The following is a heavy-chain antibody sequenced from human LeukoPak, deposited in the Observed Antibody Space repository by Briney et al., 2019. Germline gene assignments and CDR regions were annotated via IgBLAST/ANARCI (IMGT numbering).Heavy chain of an antibody. J-gene: IGHJ4*02. CDR3: AKDTSYHGY. V-gene: IGHV3-23*01. D-gene: IGHD3-16*02. CDR2: TAGSSDST. CDR1: GFSFSTNA. Sequence: GGSLRLSCAASGFSFSTNAMSWVRQAPGKGLEWVSGTAGSSDSTYYADSVKGRFTISRDSSKNTLYLQMNSLRAEDTAVYYCAKDTSYHGYWGQGTLVTVSS.